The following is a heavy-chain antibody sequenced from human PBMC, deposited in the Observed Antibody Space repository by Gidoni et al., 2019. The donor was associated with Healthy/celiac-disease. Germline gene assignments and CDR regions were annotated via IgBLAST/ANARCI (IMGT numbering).Heavy chain of an antibody. D-gene: IGHD5-12*01. Sequence: EVQLVESGGGLVQPGGSLRLSCAASGFTFSSYWMHWVRQAPGKGLVWVSRINSDGSSTSYADSVKGRFTISRDNAKNTLYLQMNSLRAEDTAVYYCARGATRGWYFDLWGRGTLVTVSS. J-gene: IGHJ2*01. CDR2: INSDGSST. CDR1: GFTFSSYW. V-gene: IGHV3-74*01. CDR3: ARGATRGWYFDL.